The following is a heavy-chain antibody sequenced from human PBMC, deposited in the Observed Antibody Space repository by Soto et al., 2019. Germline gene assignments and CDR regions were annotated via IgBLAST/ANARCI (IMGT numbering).Heavy chain of an antibody. J-gene: IGHJ4*02. Sequence: QVQLVESGGGVVQPGRSLRLSCAASGFTFSSYGMHWVRQAPGKGLEWVAVIWYDGSNKYYADSVKGRFTISRDNSKNTLYLQMNRVRAEDTAVYYWARDYEEQLVRDYWGQGTLVTVSS. CDR3: ARDYEEQLVRDY. CDR1: GFTFSSYG. CDR2: IWYDGSNK. V-gene: IGHV3-33*01. D-gene: IGHD6-13*01.